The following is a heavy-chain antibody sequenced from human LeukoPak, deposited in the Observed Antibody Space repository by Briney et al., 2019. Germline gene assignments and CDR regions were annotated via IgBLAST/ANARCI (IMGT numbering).Heavy chain of an antibody. D-gene: IGHD3-10*01. J-gene: IGHJ4*02. CDR3: AREKLWFGGLFDY. CDR1: GFTFSSYS. V-gene: IGHV3-21*01. Sequence: GGSLRLSCSASGFTFSSYSMNWVRPAPGKGLEWVSSISSSSTYIYSADSLKGRFTISRDNAKNSLYLQMNSLRAEDTAVYYCAREKLWFGGLFDYWGQGTLVTVSS. CDR2: ISSSSTYI.